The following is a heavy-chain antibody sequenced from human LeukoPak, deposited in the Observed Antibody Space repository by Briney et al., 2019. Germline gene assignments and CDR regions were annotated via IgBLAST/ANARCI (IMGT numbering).Heavy chain of an antibody. D-gene: IGHD6-6*01. J-gene: IGHJ4*02. Sequence: SETLSLTCAVSGGSISSGGYSWSWIRQPPGKGLEWIGYIYHSGSTYYNPSLKSRVTISVDTSKNQFSLKLSSVTATDTAVYYCARGPLSSSDYWGQGTLVTVSS. CDR2: IYHSGST. V-gene: IGHV4-30-2*05. CDR1: GGSISSGGYS. CDR3: ARGPLSSSDY.